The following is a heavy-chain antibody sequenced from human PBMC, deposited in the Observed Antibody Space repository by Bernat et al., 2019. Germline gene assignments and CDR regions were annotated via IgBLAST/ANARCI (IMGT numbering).Heavy chain of an antibody. Sequence: QVQLQESGPGLVKPSETLSLTCTVSGGSISRYYWSWIRQPPGKGLEWIGYIYYSGNTNCNPSLKSRVTMSVDTSKDQFSLKLSSVTAADTAVYYCARHASGWYNFDYWGQGTLVPVSS. D-gene: IGHD6-19*01. CDR2: IYYSGNT. J-gene: IGHJ4*02. CDR1: GGSISRYY. CDR3: ARHASGWYNFDY. V-gene: IGHV4-59*08.